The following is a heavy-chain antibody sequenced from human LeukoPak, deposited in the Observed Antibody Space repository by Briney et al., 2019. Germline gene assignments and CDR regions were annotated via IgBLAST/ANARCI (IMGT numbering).Heavy chain of an antibody. CDR3: AKVPYYDFWSGEPYFDY. CDR1: GFTFSRYA. D-gene: IGHD3-3*01. J-gene: IGHJ4*02. V-gene: IGHV3-23*01. Sequence: GGSLRLSCAASGFTFSRYAMSWVRQALGKGLEWVSANTGSGASTYYADSVKGRFTISRDNSKNTLYLQMNSLRAEDSAIDYCAKVPYYDFWSGEPYFDYWGQGTLVTVSS. CDR2: NTGSGAST.